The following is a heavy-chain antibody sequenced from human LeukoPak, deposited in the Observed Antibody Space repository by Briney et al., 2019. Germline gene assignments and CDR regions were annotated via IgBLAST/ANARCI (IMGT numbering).Heavy chain of an antibody. Sequence: GSLRLSCAASGFTFSSYGMHWVRQAPGKGLEWVAVISYDGSNKYYADSVKGRFTISRDNSKNTLYLQMNSLRAEDTAVYYCAKDLAYCSSTSCYAAYYYYYGMDVWGQGTTVTVSS. CDR1: GFTFSSYG. CDR3: AKDLAYCSSTSCYAAYYYYYGMDV. D-gene: IGHD2-2*01. J-gene: IGHJ6*02. V-gene: IGHV3-30*18. CDR2: ISYDGSNK.